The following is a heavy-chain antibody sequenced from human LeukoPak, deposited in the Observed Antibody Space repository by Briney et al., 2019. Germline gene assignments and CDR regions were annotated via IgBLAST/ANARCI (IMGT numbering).Heavy chain of an antibody. J-gene: IGHJ4*02. CDR1: GFTFSSFG. D-gene: IGHD1-7*01. CDR2: IPYDGSNK. Sequence: GSLRLSCAASGFTFSSFGMHWVRQAPGKGLEWVAFIPYDGSNKYYADSVKGRFTISRDNSKNTLYLQMNSLRAEDTAVYYCAKGLTVTGTTTRFDYWGQGTLVTVSS. CDR3: AKGLTVTGTTTRFDY. V-gene: IGHV3-30*02.